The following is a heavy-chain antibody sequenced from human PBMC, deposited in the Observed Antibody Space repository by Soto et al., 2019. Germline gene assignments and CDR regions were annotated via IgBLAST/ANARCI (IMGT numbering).Heavy chain of an antibody. CDR3: ARDLAAADN. CDR2: INHSGST. CDR1: GGSFSGYY. Sequence: SDTLSLTCAVFGGSFSGYYWSWIRQPPGKGLEWIGEINHSGSTNYNPSLKSRVTISVDTSKNQFSLKLSSVTAADTAVYYCARDLAAADNWGQGTLVNVSS. V-gene: IGHV4-34*01. J-gene: IGHJ4*02. D-gene: IGHD6-13*01.